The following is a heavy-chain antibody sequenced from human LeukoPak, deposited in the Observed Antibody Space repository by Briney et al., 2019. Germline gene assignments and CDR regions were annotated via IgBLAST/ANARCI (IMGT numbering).Heavy chain of an antibody. Sequence: GGSLRLSCAASGFTFSSYAMSWVRQAPGKGLEWVSVISNSGGSTFYADSVKGRFTISRDNAKNSLYLQMNSLRAEDTAVYYCARDLYDNNRVQDYWGQGTLVTVSS. CDR3: ARDLYDNNRVQDY. CDR1: GFTFSSYA. CDR2: ISNSGGST. D-gene: IGHD1-14*01. J-gene: IGHJ4*02. V-gene: IGHV3-23*01.